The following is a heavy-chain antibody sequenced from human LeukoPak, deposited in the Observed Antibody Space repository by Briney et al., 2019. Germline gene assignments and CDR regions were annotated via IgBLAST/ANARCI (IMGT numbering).Heavy chain of an antibody. Sequence: KSSETLSLTCTVSGGSISSGSYYWSWIRQPAGEGLEWIGRVYTSGSTNNNPSLESRVSMSVDTSKNQFSLNLYSVTAADTAVYFCARAVDGYCFSSNCLYNWFDPWGPGTLVTVSS. CDR1: GGSISSGSYY. CDR2: VYTSGST. D-gene: IGHD2-2*01. J-gene: IGHJ5*02. CDR3: ARAVDGYCFSSNCLYNWFDP. V-gene: IGHV4-61*02.